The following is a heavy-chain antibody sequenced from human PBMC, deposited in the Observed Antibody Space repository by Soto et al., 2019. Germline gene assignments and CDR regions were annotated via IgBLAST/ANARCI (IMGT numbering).Heavy chain of an antibody. Sequence: NPSEPLSLTCGVSGGTVASSPWWIWVRQLPGGGLEWIWNAYHPGYTNLNPSLQSRVTISVDKSNNQFSLRLNSLTAADTAVYFCPGEILTAGGNNYLDPSARGTMVPVSS. V-gene: IGHV4-4*02. J-gene: IGHJ5*02. CDR3: PGEILTAGGNNYLDP. D-gene: IGHD2-21*02. CDR2: AYHPGYT. CDR1: GGTVASSPW.